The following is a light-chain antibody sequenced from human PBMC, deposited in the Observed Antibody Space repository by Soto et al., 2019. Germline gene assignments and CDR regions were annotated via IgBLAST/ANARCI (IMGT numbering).Light chain of an antibody. V-gene: IGLV2-11*01. CDR2: DVS. Sequence: QSALTQPRSVSGSPGQSVTISCTGTSSDVGGYNYVSWYQQHPGKAPKLIIYDVSQRPSGVPDRFSGSKSGNTASLTISGLQHEDEADYYCCSYAGSHFLFGGGTKLAVL. CDR3: CSYAGSHFL. J-gene: IGLJ2*01. CDR1: SSDVGGYNY.